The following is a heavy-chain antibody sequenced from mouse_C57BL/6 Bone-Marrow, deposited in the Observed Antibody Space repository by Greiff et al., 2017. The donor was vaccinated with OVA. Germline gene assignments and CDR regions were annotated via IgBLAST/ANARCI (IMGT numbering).Heavy chain of an antibody. CDR1: GYTFTSYW. V-gene: IGHV1-55*01. CDR3: ARAGGPYGPFYFDY. Sequence: VQLQQPGAELVKPGASVKMSCKASGYTFTSYWITWVKQRPGQGLEWIGDIYPGSGSTNYNEKFTSKATLTVDTSSSTAYMQRSSLTSEDAAVYYGARAGGPYGPFYFDYWGQGTTLTVSS. D-gene: IGHD1-1*02. CDR2: IYPGSGST. J-gene: IGHJ2*01.